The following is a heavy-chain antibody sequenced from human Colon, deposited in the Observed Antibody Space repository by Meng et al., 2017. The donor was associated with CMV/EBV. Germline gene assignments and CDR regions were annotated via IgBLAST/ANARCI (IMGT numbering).Heavy chain of an antibody. CDR3: ARVGYHISSGYHRFDY. J-gene: IGHJ4*02. V-gene: IGHV4-59*01. CDR2: IYFSGTT. D-gene: IGHD3-22*01. Sequence: SETLSLTCTVSGGSIATNYYSWIRQSPGKGLEWIGYIYFSGTTNYNPSLKSRATISVDSSTNHFYFKLRSVTAADTAVYYCARVGYHISSGYHRFDYWGQGMLVTVSS. CDR1: GGSIATNY.